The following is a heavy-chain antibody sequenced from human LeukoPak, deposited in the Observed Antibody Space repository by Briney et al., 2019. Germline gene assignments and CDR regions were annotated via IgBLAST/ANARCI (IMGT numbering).Heavy chain of an antibody. CDR2: IYHSGST. J-gene: IGHJ4*02. D-gene: IGHD3-3*01. CDR1: GYSISSGYY. Sequence: SETLSLTCAVSGYSISSGYYWGWIRQPPGKGLEWIGSIYHSGSTYYNPSLKSRVTISVDTSKNQFSLKLSSVTAADTDVYYCARLCITIFGVVTTFDYWGQGTLVTVSA. V-gene: IGHV4-38-2*01. CDR3: ARLCITIFGVVTTFDY.